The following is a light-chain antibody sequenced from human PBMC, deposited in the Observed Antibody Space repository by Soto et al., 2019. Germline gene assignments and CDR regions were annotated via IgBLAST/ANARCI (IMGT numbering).Light chain of an antibody. CDR2: SGY. CDR3: QQRYSWLRV. Sequence: FVVTQSPDTLSLSPGETATLSCRASQSVSSSVAWYQHKPGQSPRLVVYSGYKRSPGVPARFSGSGSGTDFTLTISSLESDDFAIYYCQQRYSWLRVFGAGTKVEVK. J-gene: IGKJ4*02. CDR1: QSVSSS. V-gene: IGKV3-11*01.